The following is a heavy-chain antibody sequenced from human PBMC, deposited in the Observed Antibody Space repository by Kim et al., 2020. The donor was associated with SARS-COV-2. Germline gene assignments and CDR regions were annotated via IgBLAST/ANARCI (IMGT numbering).Heavy chain of an antibody. CDR2: INPNSGGT. CDR1: GYTFTGYY. J-gene: IGHJ4*02. D-gene: IGHD3-22*01. V-gene: IGHV1-2*02. CDR3: ARRGYYDSSGYSY. Sequence: ASVKVSCKASGYTFTGYYMHWVRQAPGQGLEWMGWINPNSGGTNYAQKFQGRVTMTRDTSISTAYMELSRLRSDDTAVYYCARRGYYDSSGYSYWGQGTLVTVSS.